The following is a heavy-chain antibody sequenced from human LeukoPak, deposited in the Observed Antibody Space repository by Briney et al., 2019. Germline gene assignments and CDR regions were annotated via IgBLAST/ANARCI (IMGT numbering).Heavy chain of an antibody. CDR1: GYTFTGYY. D-gene: IGHD6-19*01. Sequence: ASVKVSCKASGYTFTGYYMHWVRQAPGQGLEWMGWINPNSGGTNYAQKFQGRVTMTRDTSISAAYMELSRLRSDDTAVYYCARDQNTYSSGPAGYWGQGTLVTVSS. V-gene: IGHV1-2*02. CDR3: ARDQNTYSSGPAGY. J-gene: IGHJ4*02. CDR2: INPNSGGT.